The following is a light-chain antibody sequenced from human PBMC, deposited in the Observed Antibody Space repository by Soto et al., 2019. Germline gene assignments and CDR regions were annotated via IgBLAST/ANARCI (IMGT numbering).Light chain of an antibody. CDR3: QQYYTYS. Sequence: DIRLKQSPFTLSASAGDRATLTCRASQSVGNWFAWYQEKPGKAPQLLIFDASSLQSGVPSRFSGSGSGTQFTLTVSSLQPDDFATYFCQQYYTYSFGQGTRLEIK. CDR1: QSVGNW. J-gene: IGKJ5*01. CDR2: DAS. V-gene: IGKV1-5*01.